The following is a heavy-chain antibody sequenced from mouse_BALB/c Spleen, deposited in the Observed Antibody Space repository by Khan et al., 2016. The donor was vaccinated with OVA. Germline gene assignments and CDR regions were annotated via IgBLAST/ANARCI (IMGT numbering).Heavy chain of an antibody. CDR3: ARIQGGDFDY. V-gene: IGHV3-2*02. Sequence: EVELVESGPGLVKPSQSLSLTCTVTGYSITSDYAWNWIRQFPGNKLEWMGYISYSGKTKYNPSLKSRISFTRDTSKNQFFLQLNFVTIEDTATYYGARIQGGDFDYWGQGTTLTVSS. CDR2: ISYSGKT. D-gene: IGHD3-2*02. CDR1: GYSITSDYA. J-gene: IGHJ2*01.